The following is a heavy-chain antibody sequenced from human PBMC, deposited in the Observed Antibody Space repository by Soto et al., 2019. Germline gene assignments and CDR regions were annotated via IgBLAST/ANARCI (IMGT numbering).Heavy chain of an antibody. J-gene: IGHJ6*02. CDR3: ARVASQSVLRYFDWLQTPRADLYGMDV. V-gene: IGHV1-8*01. D-gene: IGHD3-9*01. CDR2: MNPNRGNT. CDR1: GYTFTSYD. Sequence: GASVKVSCKASGYTFTSYDINWVRQATGQGLEWMGWMNPNRGNTGYAQQFQGRVTMTRKTSISTDYMELSSLRSEDTAVYYCARVASQSVLRYFDWLQTPRADLYGMDVWG.